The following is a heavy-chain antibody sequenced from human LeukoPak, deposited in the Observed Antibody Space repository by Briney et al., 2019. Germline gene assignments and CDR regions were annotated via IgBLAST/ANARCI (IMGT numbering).Heavy chain of an antibody. D-gene: IGHD3-9*01. CDR3: ARGSDILTGYYNYYFDY. CDR1: GGSISSYY. Sequence: SETLSLTCTVSGGSISSYYWSWIRQPPGKGLEWIGYIYYSGSTNYNPSLKSRVTISVDTSKNQFSLKLSSVTAADTAVYYCARGSDILTGYYNYYFDYWGQGTLVTVSS. J-gene: IGHJ4*02. CDR2: IYYSGST. V-gene: IGHV4-59*12.